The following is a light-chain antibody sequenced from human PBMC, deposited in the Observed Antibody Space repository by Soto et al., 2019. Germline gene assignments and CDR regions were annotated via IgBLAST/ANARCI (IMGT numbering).Light chain of an antibody. CDR2: AAS. J-gene: IGKJ4*01. CDR1: QGISSY. Sequence: AIRMTQYPSSLSASTGDRVTITCRASQGISSYLAWYQQKPGKAPKLLIYAASTLQSGVPSRFSGSGSGTDFTLTISCLQTEDFATDYCQQYYSYPLTVGGGTKVEIK. V-gene: IGKV1-8*01. CDR3: QQYYSYPLT.